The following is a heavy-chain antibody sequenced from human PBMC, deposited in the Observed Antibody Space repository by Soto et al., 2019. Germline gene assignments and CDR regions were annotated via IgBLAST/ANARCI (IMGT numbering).Heavy chain of an antibody. V-gene: IGHV1-18*04. D-gene: IGHD3-22*01. Sequence: QVQLVQSGAEVKKPGASVKVSCKASGFTFINYGFAWVRQAPGQGLEWMGWISADSGNTNYAKKLQGRVTMTTDTSTSTAYMELRRLTSDDTAVYYCARERYDSSGPPLYWGQGTLVTVAS. J-gene: IGHJ4*02. CDR1: GFTFINYG. CDR2: ISADSGNT. CDR3: ARERYDSSGPPLY.